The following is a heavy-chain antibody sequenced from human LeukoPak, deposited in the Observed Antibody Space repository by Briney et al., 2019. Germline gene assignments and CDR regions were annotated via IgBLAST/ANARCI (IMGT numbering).Heavy chain of an antibody. D-gene: IGHD2-15*01. CDR2: ISSSSSTI. CDR1: GFTFSSYS. Sequence: GGSLRLSCAASGFTFSSYSMNWVRQAPGKGLEWVSYISSSSSTIYYADSVKGRFTISRDNAKNSLYLQMNSLRAEDTAIYYCAKNGDRGAYCTGGTCYPYFYYYMDVWGKGTTVTI. V-gene: IGHV3-48*01. J-gene: IGHJ6*03. CDR3: AKNGDRGAYCTGGTCYPYFYYYMDV.